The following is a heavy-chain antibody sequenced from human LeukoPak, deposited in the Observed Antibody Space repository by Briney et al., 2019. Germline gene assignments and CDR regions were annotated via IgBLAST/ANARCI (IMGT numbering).Heavy chain of an antibody. CDR2: ISYDGSNK. CDR3: AKDKNAIAAAGPPDY. V-gene: IGHV3-30*18. J-gene: IGHJ4*02. D-gene: IGHD6-13*01. Sequence: GRSLILSCAASGFTFSSYGMHWVRQAPGKGLEWVAVISYDGSNKYYADSVKGRFTISRDNSKNTLYLQMNSLRAEDTAVYYCAKDKNAIAAAGPPDYWGQGTLVTVSS. CDR1: GFTFSSYG.